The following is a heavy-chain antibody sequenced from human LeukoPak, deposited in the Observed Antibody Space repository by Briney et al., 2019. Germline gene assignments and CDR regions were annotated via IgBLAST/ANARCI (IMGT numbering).Heavy chain of an antibody. Sequence: RPGGSLRLSCAASDFTFSSHWMYWVRQAPGKGLVWVARLSGDGITTRHADSVEGRFTISRDNAKNTLYLQMNSLRVEDTALYYCARGIASSRSVAIDLWGQGTLVAVSS. CDR2: LSGDGITT. D-gene: IGHD6-13*01. CDR3: ARGIASSRSVAIDL. CDR1: DFTFSSHW. V-gene: IGHV3-74*01. J-gene: IGHJ4*02.